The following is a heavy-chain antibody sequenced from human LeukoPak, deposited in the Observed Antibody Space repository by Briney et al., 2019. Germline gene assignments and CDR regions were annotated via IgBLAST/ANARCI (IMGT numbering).Heavy chain of an antibody. V-gene: IGHV3-7*01. CDR2: IDDRGSEK. Sequence: GGSLRLSCATSGFTFGNYWMTWVRQAPGKRLEWVANIDDRGSEKNYADSVKGRFTNSRDNARNSMFLQMNSLRVEDTAVYFCARDIPRGARYLDSWGRGTLVTVPS. D-gene: IGHD1-14*01. CDR1: GFTFGNYW. CDR3: ARDIPRGARYLDS. J-gene: IGHJ5*01.